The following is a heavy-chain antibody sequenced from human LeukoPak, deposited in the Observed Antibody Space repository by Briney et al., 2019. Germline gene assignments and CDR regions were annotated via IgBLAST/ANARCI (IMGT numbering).Heavy chain of an antibody. CDR2: IIPILGIA. Sequence: SVKVSCKASGGTFSSYAISWVRQAPGQGLEWMGRIIPILGIANYAQKFQGRVTITADKSTSTAYMELSSLRSEDTAVYYCARDLAVAAAGTQDYWGQGTLVTVPS. CDR1: GGTFSSYA. D-gene: IGHD6-13*01. V-gene: IGHV1-69*04. J-gene: IGHJ4*02. CDR3: ARDLAVAAAGTQDY.